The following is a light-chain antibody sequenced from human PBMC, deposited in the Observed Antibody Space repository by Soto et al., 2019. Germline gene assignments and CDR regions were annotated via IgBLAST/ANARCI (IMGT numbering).Light chain of an antibody. J-gene: IGLJ2*01. CDR2: DVS. CDR3: SSYTSSTTLKV. V-gene: IGLV2-14*01. CDR1: SSDVGGYNY. Sequence: QSVLTQPASVSGSPGQSITISCTGTSSDVGGYNYVSWYQQHPGKAPKLKIYDVSNRPSGVSNRFSGSKSGNTASLTISGLQAEDEADYSCSSYTSSTTLKVFGGGTKLTGL.